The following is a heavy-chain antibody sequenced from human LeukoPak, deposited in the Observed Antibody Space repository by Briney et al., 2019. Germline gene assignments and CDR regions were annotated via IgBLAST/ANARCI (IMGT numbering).Heavy chain of an antibody. CDR2: ISSSSSYI. V-gene: IGHV3-21*01. CDR1: GFTFSSYS. D-gene: IGHD6-6*01. CDR3: AREEAARRRGARY. Sequence: PGGSLRLSCAASGFTFSSYSMNWVRQAPGKGLEWVSSISSSSSYIYYADSVKGRFTISRDNAKNSLYLQMNSLRAEDTAVYYCAREEAARRRGARYWGQGTLVTVSS. J-gene: IGHJ4*02.